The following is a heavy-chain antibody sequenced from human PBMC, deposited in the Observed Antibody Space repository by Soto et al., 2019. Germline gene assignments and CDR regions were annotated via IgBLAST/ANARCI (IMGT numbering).Heavy chain of an antibody. V-gene: IGHV3-7*01. CDR3: ARVNWFFDY. CDR1: GFSFEIYW. Sequence: EVHLVESGGGLVQPGGSLRLSCAASGFSFEIYWMGWVRQAPGKGLEWVANINPDGSGEYYLDSVKGRFTISRDNAKNSVYLQMNSLVGDDTAVYYCARVNWFFDYWGQGTPVTVSS. D-gene: IGHD3-10*01. CDR2: INPDGSGE. J-gene: IGHJ4*02.